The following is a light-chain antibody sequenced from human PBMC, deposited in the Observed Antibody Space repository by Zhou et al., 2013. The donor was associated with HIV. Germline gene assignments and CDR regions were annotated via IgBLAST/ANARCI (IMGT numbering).Light chain of an antibody. CDR2: AAF. CDR1: QGISNY. J-gene: IGKJ4*01. Sequence: DIQMTQSPSSLSASVGDRVTITCRASQGISNYLAWYQQKPGKVPKLLIYAAFTLQSGVPFRFSGSGSGTDFTLTISSLQPEDVATYYCQKYNSAPXTFGGGPRWRSN. CDR3: QKYNSAPXT. V-gene: IGKV1-27*01.